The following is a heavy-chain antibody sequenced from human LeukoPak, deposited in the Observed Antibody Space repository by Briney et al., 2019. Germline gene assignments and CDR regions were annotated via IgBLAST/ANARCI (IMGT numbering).Heavy chain of an antibody. V-gene: IGHV4-39*01. CDR3: ARHRWLAWEDFPYYFDY. D-gene: IGHD1-26*01. CDR1: GGSISSSSYY. Sequence: TPSETLSLTCTVSGGSISSSSYYWGRIRQPPGKGLEWIGSIYYSGSTYYNPSLKSRVTISVDTSKNQFSLKLSSVTAADTAVYYCARHRWLAWEDFPYYFDYWGQGTLVTVSS. CDR2: IYYSGST. J-gene: IGHJ4*02.